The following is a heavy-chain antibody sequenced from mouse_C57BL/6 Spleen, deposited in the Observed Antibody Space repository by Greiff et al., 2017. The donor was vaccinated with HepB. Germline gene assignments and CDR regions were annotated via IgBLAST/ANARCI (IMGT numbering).Heavy chain of an antibody. CDR2: ISSGGDYI. D-gene: IGHD2-5*01. CDR1: GFTFSSYA. CDR3: TRECYSNYVSYYAMDY. V-gene: IGHV5-9-1*02. J-gene: IGHJ4*01. Sequence: EVKLMESGEGLVKPGGSLKLSCAASGFTFSSYAMSWVRQTPEKRLEWVAYISSGGDYIYYADTVKGRFTISRDNARNTLYLQMSSLKSEDTAMYYCTRECYSNYVSYYAMDYWGQGTSVTGSS.